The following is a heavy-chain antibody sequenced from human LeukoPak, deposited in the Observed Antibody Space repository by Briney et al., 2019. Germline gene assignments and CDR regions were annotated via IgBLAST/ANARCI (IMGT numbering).Heavy chain of an antibody. V-gene: IGHV3-23*01. D-gene: IGHD1-20*01. J-gene: IGHJ4*02. Sequence: GGSLRLSCAASGFTFSSYAMSWVRQAPGKGLEWVSAISGSGGSAYYADSVKGRFTISRDNSKNTLYLQMNSLRAEDTAVYYCAKDESNWNAGDFDYWGQGTLVTVSS. CDR2: ISGSGGSA. CDR3: AKDESNWNAGDFDY. CDR1: GFTFSSYA.